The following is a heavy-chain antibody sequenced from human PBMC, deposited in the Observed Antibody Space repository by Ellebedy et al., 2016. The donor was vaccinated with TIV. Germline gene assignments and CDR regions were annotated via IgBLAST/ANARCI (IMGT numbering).Heavy chain of an antibody. D-gene: IGHD1-1*01. V-gene: IGHV3-33*06. CDR3: AKDTAGTPVDHHDY. CDR2: IWYDGSNK. J-gene: IGHJ4*02. Sequence: GESLKISXAASGFTFSSYGMHWVRQAPGKGLEWVAVIWYDGSNKYYADSVKGRFTISRDNSKNTLYLQMNSLRAEDTAVYYCAKDTAGTPVDHHDYWGQGTLVTVSS. CDR1: GFTFSSYG.